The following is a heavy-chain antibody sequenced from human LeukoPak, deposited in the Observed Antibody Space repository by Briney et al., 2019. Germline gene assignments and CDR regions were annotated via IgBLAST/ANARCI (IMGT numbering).Heavy chain of an antibody. CDR3: AREFYFASGAYYFDL. CDR2: IYYNGRT. CDR1: RGSISGHS. V-gene: IGHV4-59*11. D-gene: IGHD3-10*01. Sequence: SETLSLTCTVSRGSISGHSWSWIRQPPGKGLEGIGYIYYNGRTNYNPSLESRVTMSVDTSKNQFSLWLYSVTSADTAVYYCAREFYFASGAYYFDLWGRGALVTVSS. J-gene: IGHJ4*02.